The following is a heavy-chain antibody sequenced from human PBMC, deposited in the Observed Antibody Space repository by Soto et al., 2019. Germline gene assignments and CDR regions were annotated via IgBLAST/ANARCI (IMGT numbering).Heavy chain of an antibody. D-gene: IGHD1-7*01. CDR1: GGSISSGGYS. J-gene: IGHJ2*01. CDR3: ARDGVGRVELRAWDWYFDL. Sequence: QLQLQESGSGLVKPSQTLSLTCAVSGGSISSGGYSWSWIRQPPGKGLEWIGYIYHSGSTYYNPSLKSRVTISVDRSKNQFSLKLSSVTAADTAVYYCARDGVGRVELRAWDWYFDLWGRGTLVTVSS. V-gene: IGHV4-30-2*01. CDR2: IYHSGST.